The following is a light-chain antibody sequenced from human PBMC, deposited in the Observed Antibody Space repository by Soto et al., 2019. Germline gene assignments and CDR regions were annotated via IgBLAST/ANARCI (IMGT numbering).Light chain of an antibody. V-gene: IGKV3-20*01. CDR2: RTS. J-gene: IGKJ5*01. Sequence: ELVLTQSPGPLSLSPGERATLSCRASQSVSSTYLAWYQQKPGQAPRLLIYRTSTRATGIPDRFSGSGSGTDFTLTISRLEPEDFAVYYCQQFGSSVTFGQGTRL. CDR3: QQFGSSVT. CDR1: QSVSSTY.